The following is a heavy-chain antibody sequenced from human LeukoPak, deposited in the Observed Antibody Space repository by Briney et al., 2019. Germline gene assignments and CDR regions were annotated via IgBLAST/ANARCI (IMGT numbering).Heavy chain of an antibody. CDR2: ISSSSSTI. CDR3: ARQIGESYFDY. D-gene: IGHD3-10*01. Sequence: PGGSLRLSCAASGFTFSSYSMNWVRQAPGKGLEWVSYISSSSSTIYYADSVKGRFTISRDNAKNSLYLQMNSPRAEDTAVYYCARQIGESYFDYWGQGTLVTVSS. CDR1: GFTFSSYS. V-gene: IGHV3-48*01. J-gene: IGHJ4*02.